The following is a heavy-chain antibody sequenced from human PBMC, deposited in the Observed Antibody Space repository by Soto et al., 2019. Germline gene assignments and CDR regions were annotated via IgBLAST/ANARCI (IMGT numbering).Heavy chain of an antibody. D-gene: IGHD3-22*01. CDR2: SYTSGST. J-gene: IGHJ3*02. Sequence: PSETLALTCTGSGGSISSYYWSWIRQPAAEGLEWIGRSYTSGSTNYNPSRKSLGTSSGDTPKNQFSLKLSSVTAADKAVYYCAWGRHYYDSSGYPRGGAFDIWGQGTMVTV. V-gene: IGHV4-4*07. CDR1: GGSISSYY. CDR3: AWGRHYYDSSGYPRGGAFDI.